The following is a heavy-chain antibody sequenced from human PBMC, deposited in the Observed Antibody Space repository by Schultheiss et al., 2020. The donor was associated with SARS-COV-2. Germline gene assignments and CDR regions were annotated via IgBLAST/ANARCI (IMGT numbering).Heavy chain of an antibody. CDR3: ARAQPDYYDYIWGSYRPYAFDI. Sequence: SETLSLTCTVSGYSISSGYYWSWIRQPAGKGLEWIGRIYTSGSTNYNPSLKSRVTISVDTSKNQFSLKLSSVTAADTAVYYCARAQPDYYDYIWGSYRPYAFDIWGQGTMVTVSS. CDR1: GYSISSGYY. D-gene: IGHD3-16*02. V-gene: IGHV4-4*07. J-gene: IGHJ3*02. CDR2: IYTSGST.